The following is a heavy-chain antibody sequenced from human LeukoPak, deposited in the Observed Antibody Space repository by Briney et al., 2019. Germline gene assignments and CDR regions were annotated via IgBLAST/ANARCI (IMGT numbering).Heavy chain of an antibody. CDR1: GFTFSSYG. CDR3: ARQSGAAIPFVY. J-gene: IGHJ4*02. D-gene: IGHD2-2*02. V-gene: IGHV3-73*01. Sequence: GRSLRLSCAASGFTFSSYGMHWVRQASGKGLEWLGHIKSKGNSHATAYAASLKGRFTISRDDSKNTAYLQSNNLETEDTAMYYCARQSGAAIPFVYWGQGTLVTVSS. CDR2: IKSKGNSHAT.